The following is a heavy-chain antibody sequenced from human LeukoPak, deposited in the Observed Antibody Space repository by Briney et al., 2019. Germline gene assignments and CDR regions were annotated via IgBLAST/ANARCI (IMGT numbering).Heavy chain of an antibody. CDR1: GGSISSYY. Sequence: SETLSHTCTVSGGSISSYYWSWIRQPPGKGLEWIGYIYYSGSTNYNPSLKSRVSISVDTSKNQFSLRLNSVTAADTAVYYCSRGGLGIEDYWGQGTLVTVSS. CDR2: IYYSGST. D-gene: IGHD7-27*01. CDR3: SRGGLGIEDY. V-gene: IGHV4-59*01. J-gene: IGHJ4*02.